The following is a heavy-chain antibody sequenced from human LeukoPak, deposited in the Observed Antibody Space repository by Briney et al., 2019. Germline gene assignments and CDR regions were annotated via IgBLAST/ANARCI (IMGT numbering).Heavy chain of an antibody. Sequence: PGGSLRLSCAASGFTFSSYNLNWVRQAPGKGLEWVSSISSSSSYIYYADSVKGRFTISRDNAKNSLYLQMNSLRAEDTAVYFCVSTTVTNAWGQGTLVTVSS. CDR3: VSTTVTNA. CDR2: ISSSSSYI. CDR1: GFTFSSYN. D-gene: IGHD4-11*01. J-gene: IGHJ5*02. V-gene: IGHV3-21*01.